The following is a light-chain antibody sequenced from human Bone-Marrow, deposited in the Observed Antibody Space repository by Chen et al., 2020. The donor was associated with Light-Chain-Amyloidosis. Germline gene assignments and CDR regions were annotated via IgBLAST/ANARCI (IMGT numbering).Light chain of an antibody. V-gene: IGLV6-57*01. J-gene: IGLJ3*02. CDR1: SGSIATNY. CDR2: EDD. CDR3: QSYQGSSQGV. Sequence: NFMLTQPHSVSESPGKTVIISCTRSSGSIATNYVQWYQQCPGSSPTTVIYEDDQRPSGFPDRFSGSIDRSSNSASLTISGLKTEDEADYYCQSYQGSSQGVFGGGTKLTVL.